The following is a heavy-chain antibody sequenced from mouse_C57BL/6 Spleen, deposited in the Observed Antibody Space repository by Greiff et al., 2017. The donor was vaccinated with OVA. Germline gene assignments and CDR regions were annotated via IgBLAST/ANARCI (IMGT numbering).Heavy chain of an antibody. V-gene: IGHV5-6*01. D-gene: IGHD3-3*01. Sequence: EVKLVESGGDLVKPGGSLKLSCAASGFTFSSYGMSWVRQTPDKRLEWVATISSGGSYTYYPDSVKGRFTISRDNAKNTLYLQMSSLKSEDTAMYYCARQENGLPNYLDYWGQGTTLTVSS. CDR1: GFTFSSYG. CDR2: ISSGGSYT. CDR3: ARQENGLPNYLDY. J-gene: IGHJ2*01.